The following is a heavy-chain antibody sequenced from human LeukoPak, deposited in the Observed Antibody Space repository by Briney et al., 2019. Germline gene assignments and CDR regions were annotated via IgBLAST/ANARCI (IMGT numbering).Heavy chain of an antibody. D-gene: IGHD6-19*01. CDR2: ISWDGGST. J-gene: IGHJ2*01. V-gene: IGHV3-43D*04. CDR1: GFTFDDYA. Sequence: PGGSLRLSCAASGFTFDDYAMHWVRQAPGKGLEWVSLISWDGGSTYYADSVKGRFTISRDNSKNSLYLQMNSLRAEDTALYYCAKDRGIAVAGTYFDLWGRGTLVTVSS. CDR3: AKDRGIAVAGTYFDL.